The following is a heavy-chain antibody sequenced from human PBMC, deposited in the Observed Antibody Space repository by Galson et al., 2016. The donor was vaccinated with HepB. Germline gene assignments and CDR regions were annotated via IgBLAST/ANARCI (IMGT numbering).Heavy chain of an antibody. CDR1: GLSFSPYA. CDR2: INGTGTIT. V-gene: IGHV3-23*01. CDR3: ARGGRGNYYAYGMDV. J-gene: IGHJ6*02. D-gene: IGHD3-10*01. Sequence: SLRLSCAASGLSFSPYAVSWVRQAPGKGLEWVSAINGTGTITKYADSVKGRFTISRDNSKNTMYLQVNRLRAEDTAVYYCARGGRGNYYAYGMDVWGHGTTVTVSS.